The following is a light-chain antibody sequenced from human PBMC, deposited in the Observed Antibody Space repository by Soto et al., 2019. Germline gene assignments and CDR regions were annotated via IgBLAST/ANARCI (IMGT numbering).Light chain of an antibody. J-gene: IGLJ3*02. V-gene: IGLV2-23*01. CDR2: EGS. CDR1: SSDVGSYNL. CDR3: CSYAGSSTSV. Sequence: QSVLTQPASVSGSPGQAITISCTGTSSDVGSYNLVSWYQQNPGKAPKLMIYEGSKRPSGVSNRFSGSKSGNTASLTISGLQAEDEADYYCCSYAGSSTSVFGVGTKLTVL.